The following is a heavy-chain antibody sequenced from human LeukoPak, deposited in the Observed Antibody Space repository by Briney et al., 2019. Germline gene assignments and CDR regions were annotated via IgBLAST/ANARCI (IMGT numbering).Heavy chain of an antibody. CDR2: IYYSGGT. CDR3: ARVGYIGSSWLFDY. D-gene: IGHD1-26*01. CDR1: GGAISSYY. V-gene: IGHV4-59*01. J-gene: IGHJ4*02. Sequence: PSETLSLTCTVSGGAISSYYWSWIRQPPGKGLEWIGYIYYSGGTKYNPSLMSRVTISVDRAQSQFSLSLSSATAADTAVYYCARVGYIGSSWLFDYWGQGALVIVSS.